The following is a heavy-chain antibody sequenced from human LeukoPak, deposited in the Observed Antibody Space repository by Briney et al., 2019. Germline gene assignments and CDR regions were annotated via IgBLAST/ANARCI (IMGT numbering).Heavy chain of an antibody. CDR3: ARNSQGKFFDY. CDR1: GHSISSSNW. CDR2: IYYSGST. V-gene: IGHV4-28*01. Sequence: PSDTLSLTCAVSGHSISSSNWWGWIRQPPGKGLEWIGYIYYSGSTYYNPSLKSRVTMSVDTSKNQFSLKLSSVTAVDTAVYYCARNSQGKFFDYWGQGTLVTVSS. J-gene: IGHJ4*02.